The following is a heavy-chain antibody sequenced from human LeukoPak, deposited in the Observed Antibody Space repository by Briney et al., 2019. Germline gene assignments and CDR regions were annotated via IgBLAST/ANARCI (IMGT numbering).Heavy chain of an antibody. CDR3: ARDLTPGGIAVAVDY. D-gene: IGHD6-19*01. Sequence: ASVKVSCKASGYTFTSYAMHWVRQAPGQRLEWMGWINAGNGNTKYSQKFQGRVTITRDTSASTAYMELSSLRSEDTAVYYCARDLTPGGIAVAVDYWGQGTLVTVSS. CDR1: GYTFTSYA. J-gene: IGHJ4*02. V-gene: IGHV1-3*01. CDR2: INAGNGNT.